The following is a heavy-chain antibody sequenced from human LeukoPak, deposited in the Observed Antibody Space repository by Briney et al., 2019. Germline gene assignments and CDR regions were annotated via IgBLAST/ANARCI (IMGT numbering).Heavy chain of an antibody. D-gene: IGHD2-2*01. CDR3: ARARPVVPAAVEYFQH. CDR2: VYSGGDT. J-gene: IGHJ1*01. V-gene: IGHV3-66*01. Sequence: GGSLRLSCAVYEFNVDSIHMSWVRQAPGKGLDWVSLVYSGGDTFYSDSVKGRFIFSRDTSKNTLSLHMNSLSAEDTAVYYCARARPVVPAAVEYFQHWGQGTLVTVSP. CDR1: EFNVDSIH.